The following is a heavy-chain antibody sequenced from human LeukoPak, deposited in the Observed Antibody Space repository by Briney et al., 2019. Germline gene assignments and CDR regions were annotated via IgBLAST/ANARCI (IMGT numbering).Heavy chain of an antibody. CDR2: ISGSGGST. J-gene: IGHJ4*02. V-gene: IGHV3-23*01. Sequence: GGSLRLSCAASGFTFSSYAMSWVRQAPGKGMEWVSAISGSGGSTYYADSVKGRFTISRDNAKNSLYLQMNSLRAEDTAVYYCARDIRYSDGYASDYWGQGTLVTVSS. D-gene: IGHD5-18*01. CDR3: ARDIRYSDGYASDY. CDR1: GFTFSSYA.